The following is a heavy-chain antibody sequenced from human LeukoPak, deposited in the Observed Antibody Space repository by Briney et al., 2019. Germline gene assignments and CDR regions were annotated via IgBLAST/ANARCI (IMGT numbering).Heavy chain of an antibody. V-gene: IGHV3-33*01. CDR1: GFTFSSYG. CDR2: IWYDGSNK. D-gene: IGHD6-6*01. CDR3: AREILIAARPPHFDY. J-gene: IGHJ4*02. Sequence: GGSLRLSCAASGFTFSSYGMHWVRQAPGKGLEWVAVIWYDGSNKYYADSVKGRFTISRDNSKNTLYLQMNSLRAEDTAVYYCAREILIAARPPHFDYWGQGTLVTVSS.